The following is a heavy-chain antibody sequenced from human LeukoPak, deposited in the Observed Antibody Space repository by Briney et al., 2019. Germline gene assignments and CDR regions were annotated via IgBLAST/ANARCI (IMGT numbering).Heavy chain of an antibody. CDR3: AKGGEARYSSSWNY. CDR2: IRYEGNNK. Sequence: PGESLRLSCAASGFTFSTYGMHWVRQAPGKGLEWVAFIRYEGNNKYYADSVKGRFTISRDNSKNTLYLQMNSLRAEDTAVYYCAKGGEARYSSSWNYWGQGTLVTVSS. D-gene: IGHD6-13*01. CDR1: GFTFSTYG. J-gene: IGHJ4*02. V-gene: IGHV3-30*02.